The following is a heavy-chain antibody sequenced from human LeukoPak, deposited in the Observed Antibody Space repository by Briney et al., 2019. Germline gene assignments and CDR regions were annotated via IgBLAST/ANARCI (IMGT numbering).Heavy chain of an antibody. J-gene: IGHJ6*02. Sequence: GGSLRLSCAASGFTFSSYWKSWVRQAPGKGLEWVANIKQDGSEKYYVDSVKGRFTISRDNAKNSLYLQMNSLRAEDTAVYYCARDDRFNIYCSSTSCYPPSYGMDVWGQGTTVTVSS. D-gene: IGHD2-2*01. CDR2: IKQDGSEK. V-gene: IGHV3-7*03. CDR1: GFTFSSYW. CDR3: ARDDRFNIYCSSTSCYPPSYGMDV.